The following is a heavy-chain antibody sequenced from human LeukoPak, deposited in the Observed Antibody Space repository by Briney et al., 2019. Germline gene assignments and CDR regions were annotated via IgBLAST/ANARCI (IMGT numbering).Heavy chain of an antibody. CDR1: GVSISSYY. CDR2: IYYSGST. Sequence: SETLSLTCTVSGVSISSYYWSWIRQPPGKGLEWIGYIYYSGSTNYNPSLKSRVTISVDTSKNQFSLKLSSVTAADTAVYYCARHDGIAVAGFDYWGQGTLVTVSS. CDR3: ARHDGIAVAGFDY. D-gene: IGHD6-19*01. J-gene: IGHJ4*02. V-gene: IGHV4-59*08.